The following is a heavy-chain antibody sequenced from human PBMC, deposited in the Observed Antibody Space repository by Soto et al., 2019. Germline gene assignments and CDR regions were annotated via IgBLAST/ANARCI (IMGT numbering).Heavy chain of an antibody. CDR3: EREFPYYVSSDSYIDY. V-gene: IGHV6-1*01. Sequence: SQPLXLTCASSWDIFSFNIACCEFIRQSPSRVLELLGRTYYRSSLYNDYAVSVKSRITVNPDTSKNQFSLHLNSVTPEDTAVYYCEREFPYYVSSDSYIDYWGQGALVTVSS. J-gene: IGHJ4*02. D-gene: IGHD3-16*01. CDR2: TYYRSSLYN. CDR1: WDIFSFNIAC.